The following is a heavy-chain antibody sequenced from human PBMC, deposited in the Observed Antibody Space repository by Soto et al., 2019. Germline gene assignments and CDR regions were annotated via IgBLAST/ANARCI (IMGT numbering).Heavy chain of an antibody. CDR2: IYPGDSDT. J-gene: IGHJ6*03. D-gene: IGHD6-6*01. CDR1: GYSFTSYW. V-gene: IGHV5-51*01. Sequence: PGESLKISCKGSGYSFTSYWIGWVRQMPGKGLEWMGIIYPGDSDTRYSPSFQGQVTISADKSISTAYLQWSSLKASDTAMYYCARHGRGSVVYSSSLYYYYYMDVWGKGTTVTVSS. CDR3: ARHGRGSVVYSSSLYYYYYMDV.